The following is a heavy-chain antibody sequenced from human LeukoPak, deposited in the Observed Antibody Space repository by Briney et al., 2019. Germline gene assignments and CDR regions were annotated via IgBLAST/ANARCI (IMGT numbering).Heavy chain of an antibody. CDR2: ISGSGGST. CDR3: AKDWGGYCSGGSCSDY. D-gene: IGHD2-15*01. J-gene: IGHJ4*02. CDR1: GFTFGDYA. Sequence: GGSLRLSCTASGFTFGDYAMSWFRQAPGKGLEWVSAISGSGGSTYYADSVKGRFTISRDNSKNTLYLQMNSLRAEDTAVYYCAKDWGGYCSGGSCSDYWGQGTLVTVSS. V-gene: IGHV3-23*01.